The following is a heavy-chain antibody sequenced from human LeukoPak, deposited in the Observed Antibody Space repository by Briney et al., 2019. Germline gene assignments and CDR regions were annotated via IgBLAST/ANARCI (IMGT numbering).Heavy chain of an antibody. CDR1: GFTFSSYA. V-gene: IGHV3-23*01. J-gene: IGHJ5*02. CDR2: ISGSGGST. CDR3: ASTPLGIAAAGGFDP. Sequence: GGSLRLSCAASGFTFSSYAMSWVRQAPGKGLEWVSAISGSGGSTYYADSVKGRFTVSRDNSKNTLYLQMSSPRAEDTAVYYCASTPLGIAAAGGFDPWGQGTLVTVSS. D-gene: IGHD6-13*01.